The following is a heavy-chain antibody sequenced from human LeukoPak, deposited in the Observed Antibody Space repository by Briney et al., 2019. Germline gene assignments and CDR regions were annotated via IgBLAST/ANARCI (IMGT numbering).Heavy chain of an antibody. Sequence: GESLKISCKGSGYSFTSYWIGWVRQMPGKGLEGMGIIYPGDSDTRYSPSFQGQVTISADSSIRTAHLQWSSLKASDTAMYYCARHETGTYFDYWGQGTLVTVSS. D-gene: IGHD1/OR15-1a*01. V-gene: IGHV5-51*01. J-gene: IGHJ4*02. CDR2: IYPGDSDT. CDR1: GYSFTSYW. CDR3: ARHETGTYFDY.